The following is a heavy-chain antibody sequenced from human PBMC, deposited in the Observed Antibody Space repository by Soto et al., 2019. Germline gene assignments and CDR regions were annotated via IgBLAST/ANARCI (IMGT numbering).Heavy chain of an antibody. J-gene: IGHJ4*02. Sequence: LRLSCAASGFTFSTYSMTWVRQAPGKGLEWVSSISRESKYIFYADSVKGRFTISRDNAKNSLYLQMNSLRAEDTAVYYCAGGSSLFFWYSDIWGQGALVTVSS. CDR1: GFTFSTYS. CDR3: AGGSSLFFWYSDI. V-gene: IGHV3-21*01. CDR2: ISRESKYI. D-gene: IGHD2-2*01.